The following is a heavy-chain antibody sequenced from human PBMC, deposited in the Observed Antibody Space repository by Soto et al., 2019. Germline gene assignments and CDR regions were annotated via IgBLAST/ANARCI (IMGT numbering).Heavy chain of an antibody. V-gene: IGHV4-39*01. D-gene: IGHD3-10*01. CDR3: ARHDGFVGFGDLLEVNRLDP. Sequence: SETLSLTCSVSGGSMSRSSYYWGWIRQPPGKALEWIGSIYYTGSTYHNPSLKSRVTSYVDTSKNQFSLKLSSVTAADTAVYYCARHDGFVGFGDLLEVNRLDPWGQGTLVTVSS. CDR1: GGSMSRSSYY. CDR2: IYYTGST. J-gene: IGHJ5*02.